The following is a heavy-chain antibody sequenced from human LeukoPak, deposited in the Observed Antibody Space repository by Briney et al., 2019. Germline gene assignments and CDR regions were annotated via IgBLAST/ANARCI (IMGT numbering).Heavy chain of an antibody. D-gene: IGHD3-10*01. CDR3: AKAYYGSGSPLDWFDA. J-gene: IGHJ5*02. Sequence: GGSLRLSCAASGLTFSSYGMHWVRQAPGKGLEWVAIISYDGSKKYYGDSVKGRFTISRDNSKNTLYLQLNSLRAEDTAVYYCAKAYYGSGSPLDWFDAGGQGTLVTVS. CDR2: ISYDGSKK. CDR1: GLTFSSYG. V-gene: IGHV3-33*05.